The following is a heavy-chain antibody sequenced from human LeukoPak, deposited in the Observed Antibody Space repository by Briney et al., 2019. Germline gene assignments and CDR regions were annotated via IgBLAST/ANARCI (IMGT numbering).Heavy chain of an antibody. CDR3: AKVGGDFYYYGMDV. CDR1: GFTFNSYV. CDR2: ISGSGDDT. J-gene: IGHJ6*02. Sequence: GGSLRLSCAASGFTFNSYVMTWVRQAPGKGLEWVSGISGSGDDTYFADSVKGRFTISRDNSKNTLHLQMNSLRAEDTAVYYCAKVGGDFYYYGMDVWGQGTTVTVSS. V-gene: IGHV3-23*01. D-gene: IGHD4-23*01.